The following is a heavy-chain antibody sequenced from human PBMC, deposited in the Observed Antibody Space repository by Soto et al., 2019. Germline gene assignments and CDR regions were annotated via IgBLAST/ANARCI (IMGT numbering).Heavy chain of an antibody. CDR3: ARAASCGRKCYYYFDY. CDR1: GGSISNYY. CDR2: IFYSGNT. D-gene: IGHD2-21*01. V-gene: IGHV4-59*01. Sequence: SETLSLTCAVSGGSISNYYWHWIRQPPGKGLEWIGYIFYSGNTNYNPPLKSRVTISVDTSKNQFSLKLSSVTAADTAVYYCARAASCGRKCYYYFDYWGQGTLVTVSS. J-gene: IGHJ4*02.